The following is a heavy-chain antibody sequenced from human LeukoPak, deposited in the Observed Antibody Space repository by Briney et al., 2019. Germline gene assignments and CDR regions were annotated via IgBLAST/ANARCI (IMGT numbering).Heavy chain of an antibody. CDR2: INPNSGGT. Sequence: ASVKVSCKASGYTFTGYYMHWVRQAPGQGLEWMGWINPNSGGTNYAQKFQGWVTMTRDTSISTAYMELSRLRSDDTAVYYCARQGSGDNNRFDPWGQGTLVTVSS. CDR3: ARQGSGDNNRFDP. CDR1: GYTFTGYY. D-gene: IGHD3-10*01. J-gene: IGHJ5*02. V-gene: IGHV1-2*04.